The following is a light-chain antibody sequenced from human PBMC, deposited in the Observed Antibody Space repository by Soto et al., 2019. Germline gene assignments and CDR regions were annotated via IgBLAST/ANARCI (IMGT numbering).Light chain of an antibody. CDR1: QSLDSW. CDR2: KTS. J-gene: IGKJ1*01. CDR3: QQYHTFST. Sequence: DIQMTQSPSTLSASVEDRVTITCRASQSLDSWLAWYQQKPGKPPKLLIYKTSILEFGVPSRFSGSGSGTLFTLTISSQQPDDFATYYCQQYHTFSTFGQGTKVEIK. V-gene: IGKV1-5*03.